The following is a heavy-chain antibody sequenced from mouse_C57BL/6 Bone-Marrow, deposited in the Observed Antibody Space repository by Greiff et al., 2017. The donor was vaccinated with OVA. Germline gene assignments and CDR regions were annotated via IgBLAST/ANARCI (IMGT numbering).Heavy chain of an antibody. V-gene: IGHV8-8*01. D-gene: IGHD2-5*01. CDR3: SRINNYYSNYNWDY. CDR2: IWWDDDK. J-gene: IGHJ2*01. Sequence: QVTLKESGPGILQPSQTLSLTCSFSGFSLSTFGMGVGWIRQPSGKGLEWLAHIWWDDDKYYNPALKSRLTISKDTSKNQVFLKIANVDTADTATYYCSRINNYYSNYNWDYWGQGTTLTVSS. CDR1: GFSLSTFGMG.